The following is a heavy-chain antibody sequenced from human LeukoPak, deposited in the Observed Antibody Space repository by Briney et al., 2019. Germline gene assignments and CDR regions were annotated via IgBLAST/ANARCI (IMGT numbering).Heavy chain of an antibody. CDR1: GYTFTAYY. CDR2: INLNSGGT. V-gene: IGHV1-2*02. CDR3: ARDYGDYVIGFDY. D-gene: IGHD4-17*01. Sequence: ASVKVSCKASGYTFTAYYMHWVRQAPGQGLEWMGWINLNSGGTNSAQKFQGRVTMTRDTSISAAYMELSRLGSDDTAVYYCARDYGDYVIGFDYWGQGTLVTVSS. J-gene: IGHJ4*02.